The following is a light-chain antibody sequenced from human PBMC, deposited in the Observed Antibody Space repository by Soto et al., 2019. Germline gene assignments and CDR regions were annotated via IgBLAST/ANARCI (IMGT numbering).Light chain of an antibody. V-gene: IGKV4-1*01. CDR1: QSVLDSSTNKNY. CDR3: QQYYETPHP. Sequence: DIVMTQSPDSLAVSLGERATINCTSSQSVLDSSTNKNYLSWYHQKPGQPPQLLIHWASIRESGVPDRFSGSGSRTDFTLTISSLQAEDVAIYYCQQYYETPHPFGLGTKLEIK. J-gene: IGKJ2*01. CDR2: WAS.